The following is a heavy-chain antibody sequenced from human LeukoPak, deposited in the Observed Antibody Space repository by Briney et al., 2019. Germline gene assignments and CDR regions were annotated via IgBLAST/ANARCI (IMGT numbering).Heavy chain of an antibody. CDR3: AKEKERDSGHLDY. V-gene: IGHV3-9*01. CDR2: ISWNSGSI. Sequence: GGSLRLSCAASGFTFDDYAMHWVRQAPGKGLEWVSGISWNSGSIGYADSVKGRFTISRDNSKNTLYLQMNSLRAEDTAVYYCAKEKERDSGHLDYWGQGTLVTVSS. J-gene: IGHJ4*02. CDR1: GFTFDDYA. D-gene: IGHD5-12*01.